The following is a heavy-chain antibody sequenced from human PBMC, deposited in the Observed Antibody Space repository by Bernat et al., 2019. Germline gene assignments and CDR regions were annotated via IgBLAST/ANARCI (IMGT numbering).Heavy chain of an antibody. Sequence: EVQLMESGGGLVKPGGSLRLSCAASGFTFSNAWMNWVRQAPGKGLEWVLGMSSDGSNRRIADSAKGRFTISRDNAKNTLYLQMNSLRAEDTAVYYCARVKSSGWSGHFDYWGQGTLVTVSS. CDR1: GFTFSNAW. CDR2: MSSDGSNR. V-gene: IGHV3-74*02. J-gene: IGHJ4*02. D-gene: IGHD6-19*01. CDR3: ARVKSSGWSGHFDY.